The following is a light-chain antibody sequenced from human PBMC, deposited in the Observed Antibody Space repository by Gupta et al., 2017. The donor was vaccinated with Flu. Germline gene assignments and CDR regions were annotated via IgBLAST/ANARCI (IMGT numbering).Light chain of an antibody. J-gene: IGLJ7*01. V-gene: IGLV1-47*02. CDR3: AKWDDPLDGSV. CDR2: CNK. Sequence: NAWSGSSSNIGSNYWHRYQQLPATRPKLLLVCNKRRPSGVPDRFFCSKSGTSAFLEISGLRSEEEADDFCAKWDDPLDGSVFGGGTQLTVL. CDR1: SSNIGSNY.